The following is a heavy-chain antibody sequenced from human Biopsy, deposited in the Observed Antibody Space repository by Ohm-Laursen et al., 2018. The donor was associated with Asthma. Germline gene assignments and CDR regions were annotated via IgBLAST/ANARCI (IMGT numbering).Heavy chain of an antibody. CDR3: ARGVDYGGNHVDS. Sequence: TLSLTCTVSGGTISSGGHYWNWIRQEPGKGLEWIGNIYDSGRTYYKSSPKSRITISVDSSKNQLSLTLTSVTAADTAIYYCARGVDYGGNHVDSWGQGILVTVSA. CDR1: GGTISSGGHY. CDR2: IYDSGRT. V-gene: IGHV4-31*03. D-gene: IGHD4-23*01. J-gene: IGHJ4*02.